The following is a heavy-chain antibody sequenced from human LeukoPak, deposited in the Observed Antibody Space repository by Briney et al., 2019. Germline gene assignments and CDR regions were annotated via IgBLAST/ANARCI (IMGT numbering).Heavy chain of an antibody. J-gene: IGHJ4*02. CDR2: IKQDGSEK. V-gene: IGHV3-7*03. D-gene: IGHD6-13*01. Sequence: GGSLRLSCAASGFTFSSYWMSWVRQAPGKGLEWVANIKQDGSEKYYVDSVKGRFTISRDNSKNTLYLQMNSLRAEDTAVYYCAKTLYSSSWYEFDYWGQGTLVTVSS. CDR3: AKTLYSSSWYEFDY. CDR1: GFTFSSYW.